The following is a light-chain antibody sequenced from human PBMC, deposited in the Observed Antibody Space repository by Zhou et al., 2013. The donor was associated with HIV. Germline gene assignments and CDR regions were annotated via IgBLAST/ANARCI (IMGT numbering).Light chain of an antibody. CDR2: GAS. J-gene: IGKJ2*01. Sequence: IRLTQSPSSLAASIGDNVTITCRASQDIGNFLAWLQHIPGKAPKSLIYGASSLRGGVPSHFSGSGSGTDFTLTISSLQPEDVATYYCQQYNSYPPRYTFGQGTKLEIK. CDR3: QQYNSYPPRYT. CDR1: QDIGNF. V-gene: IGKV1-16*02.